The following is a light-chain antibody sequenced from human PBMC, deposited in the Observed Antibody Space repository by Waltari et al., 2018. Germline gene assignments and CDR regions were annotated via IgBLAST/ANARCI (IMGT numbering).Light chain of an antibody. CDR2: AAS. J-gene: IGKJ1*01. CDR3: QQSYSTPRT. Sequence: DIQMTQSPSSLSASVGDRVTITCRASQSISSYLNWYQQKPGKAPKLLIHAASSLQSGVPSRFSGSGSGTDFTLTISSLQPEDFATYYCQQSYSTPRTFGQGTKVEIK. V-gene: IGKV1-39*01. CDR1: QSISSY.